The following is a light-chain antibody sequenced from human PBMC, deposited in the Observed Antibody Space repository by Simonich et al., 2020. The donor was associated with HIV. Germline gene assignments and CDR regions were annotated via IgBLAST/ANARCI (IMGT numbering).Light chain of an antibody. CDR3: LLSYSGVVV. CDR1: TGAVTSGHY. Sequence: QAVVTQEPSLTVSPGGTVTLTCGSSTGAVTSGHYPYWFQQKPGQAPRTLIYDTANKHSWTPARFSGSLLGGKAALPLSGAQPEDDADYYCLLSYSGVVVFGGGTKLTVL. J-gene: IGLJ2*01. CDR2: DTA. V-gene: IGLV7-46*01.